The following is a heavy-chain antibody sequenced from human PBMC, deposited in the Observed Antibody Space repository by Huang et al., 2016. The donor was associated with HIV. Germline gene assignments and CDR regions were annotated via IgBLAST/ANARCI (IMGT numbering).Heavy chain of an antibody. CDR2: SGGTT. J-gene: IGHJ4*02. CDR3: ARGGNTVGYFDN. V-gene: IGHV3-53*01. Sequence: EVQLVESGGGLIQPGGSLRLSCAASGFTVSGTYNSGGTTYFADSVKGRFTVSRDNSKNTVYLQMNSLRADDTAVYYCARGGNTVGYFDNWGQGTLVTVSS. D-gene: IGHD1-26*01. CDR1: GFTVSGTY.